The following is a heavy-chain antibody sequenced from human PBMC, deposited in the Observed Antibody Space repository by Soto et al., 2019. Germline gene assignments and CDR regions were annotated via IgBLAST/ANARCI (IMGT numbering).Heavy chain of an antibody. CDR3: ARLGKYYQSLDL. D-gene: IGHD2-2*01. J-gene: IGHJ5*02. CDR1: GGSINSYY. Sequence: SETLSLTCTVSGGSINSYYWSWIRQPPGKGLEWIGYIYYSGSTNYNPSLKSRATISVDTSKNQFTLKLSSVTAADTAVYYCARLGKYYQSLDLWGPGTLVTVSS. V-gene: IGHV4-59*01. CDR2: IYYSGST.